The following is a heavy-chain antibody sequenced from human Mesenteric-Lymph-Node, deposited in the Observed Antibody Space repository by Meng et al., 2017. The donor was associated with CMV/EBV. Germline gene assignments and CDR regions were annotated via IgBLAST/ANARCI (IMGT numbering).Heavy chain of an antibody. D-gene: IGHD6-19*01. CDR3: AKEGIAVAGLDY. J-gene: IGHJ4*02. Sequence: CDVPGDSISSTNWWSWVRQPPGKGLEWIGQIYHGGSTEYNPALKSRVTISVDKSKIQFSLKLSSVTAEDTAVYYCAKEGIAVAGLDYWGQGALVTVSS. V-gene: IGHV4-4*02. CDR1: GDSISSTNW. CDR2: IYHGGST.